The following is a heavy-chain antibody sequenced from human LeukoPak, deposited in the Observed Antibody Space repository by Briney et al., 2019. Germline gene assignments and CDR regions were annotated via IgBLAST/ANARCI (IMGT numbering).Heavy chain of an antibody. D-gene: IGHD3-16*01. CDR2: INWNGGST. V-gene: IGHV3-20*04. Sequence: PGGSLRLSCAASGFTFDDYGMSWVRQAPGKGLEWVSGINWNGGSTGYADSVKGRFTISRDNAKNSLYLQMNSLRAEDMAVYYCARERKGAVTDYYYYYMDVWGKGTTVTVSS. J-gene: IGHJ6*03. CDR1: GFTFDDYG. CDR3: ARERKGAVTDYYYYYMDV.